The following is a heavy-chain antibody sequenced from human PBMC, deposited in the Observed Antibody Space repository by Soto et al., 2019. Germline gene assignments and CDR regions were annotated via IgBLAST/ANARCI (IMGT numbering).Heavy chain of an antibody. D-gene: IGHD3-3*01. CDR2: ISSSSSTI. V-gene: IGHV3-48*01. Sequence: GGSLRLSCAASGFTFSSYSMNWVRQAPGKGLEWVSYISSSSSTIYYADSVKGRFTISRDNAKNSLYLQMNSLRAEDTAVYYCARVGVVIPQDYYYMDVWGKGTTVTVSS. CDR1: GFTFSSYS. J-gene: IGHJ6*03. CDR3: ARVGVVIPQDYYYMDV.